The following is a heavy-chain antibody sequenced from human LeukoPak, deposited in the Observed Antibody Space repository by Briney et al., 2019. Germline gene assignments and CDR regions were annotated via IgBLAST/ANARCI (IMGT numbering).Heavy chain of an antibody. CDR2: IYYSGST. V-gene: IGHV4-31*03. D-gene: IGHD2-15*01. CDR1: GGSISSGGYY. CDR3: AREDIVVSTLDY. J-gene: IGHJ4*02. Sequence: TQSLTCTVSGGSISSGGYYWSWIPQHPGKGLEWIGYIYYSGSTYYNPSLKSRVTISVDTSKNQFSLKLSSVTAADTAVYYCAREDIVVSTLDYWGQGTLVTVSS.